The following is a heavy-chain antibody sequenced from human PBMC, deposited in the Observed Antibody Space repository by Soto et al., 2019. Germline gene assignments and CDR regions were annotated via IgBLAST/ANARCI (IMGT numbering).Heavy chain of an antibody. Sequence: SVKVSCKASGGTFSSYAISWVRQAPGQGLEWMGGIIPIFGTANYAQKFQGRVTITADEPTSTAYMELSSLRSEDTAVYYCARRNDYDSSGYYSYSYYYYGMDVWGQGTTVTVSS. CDR2: IIPIFGTA. D-gene: IGHD3-22*01. CDR1: GGTFSSYA. CDR3: ARRNDYDSSGYYSYSYYYYGMDV. J-gene: IGHJ6*02. V-gene: IGHV1-69*13.